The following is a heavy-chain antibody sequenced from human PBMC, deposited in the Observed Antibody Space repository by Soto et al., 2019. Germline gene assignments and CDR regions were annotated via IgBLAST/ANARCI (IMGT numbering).Heavy chain of an antibody. CDR1: GFTFTTYA. D-gene: IGHD6-19*01. Sequence: GGSLRLSCAASGFTFTTYAMHWVRQAPGKGLEWVAVISYDGNNKYYLDSVKGRFTISRDNSKNTLYLQMNSLRAEDTAMYYCARDPRVAGNNSPYYFDSWGQGTLVTVSS. CDR3: ARDPRVAGNNSPYYFDS. J-gene: IGHJ4*02. V-gene: IGHV3-30-3*01. CDR2: ISYDGNNK.